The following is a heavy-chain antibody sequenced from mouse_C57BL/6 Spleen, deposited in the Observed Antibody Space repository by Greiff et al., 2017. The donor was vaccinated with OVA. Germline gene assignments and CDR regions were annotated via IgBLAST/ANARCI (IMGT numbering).Heavy chain of an antibody. CDR3: ERQGGGDY. CDR1: GFTFSSYG. J-gene: IGHJ4*01. V-gene: IGHV5-6*01. CDR2: ISSGGSYT. Sequence: VQLQQSGGDLVKPGGSLKLSCAASGFTFSSYGMSWVRQTPDKRLEWVATISSGGSYTYYPDSVKGRFTSSRDKAKNTLYLQMSSLKSEDTAMYYCERQGGGDYWGQGTSVTVSS.